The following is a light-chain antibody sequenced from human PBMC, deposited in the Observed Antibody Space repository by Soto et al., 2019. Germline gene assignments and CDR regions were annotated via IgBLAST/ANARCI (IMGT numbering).Light chain of an antibody. CDR3: QQSYSTPLT. V-gene: IGKV1-39*01. Sequence: DIQITQSPSSLSASVGDRVTIPCRASQSIDTYLNWYQQKPGKAPKLLIYAASSLQSGVPSRFSGSGSGTDFTLTISNLQPEDFATYFCQQSYSTPLTFGGGTKVDIK. CDR1: QSIDTY. CDR2: AAS. J-gene: IGKJ4*01.